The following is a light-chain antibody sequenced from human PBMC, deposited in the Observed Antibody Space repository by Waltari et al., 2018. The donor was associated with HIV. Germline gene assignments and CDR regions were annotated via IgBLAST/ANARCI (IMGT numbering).Light chain of an antibody. CDR3: MQATQFLS. CDR1: PSLLPDDGNTY. J-gene: IGKJ4*01. CDR2: QIS. Sequence: EIVMTKTPLSSPVTLGQPASISCRSTPSLLPDDGNTYLTWLQQRPGQPPRVLIYQISNRFSGVPDRFSGSGAGTDFTLKISRVEAEDVGVYYCMQATQFLSFGGGTKVEIK. V-gene: IGKV2-24*01.